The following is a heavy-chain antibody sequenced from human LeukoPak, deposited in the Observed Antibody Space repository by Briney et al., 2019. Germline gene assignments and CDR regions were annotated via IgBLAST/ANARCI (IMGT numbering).Heavy chain of an antibody. CDR2: IRSKANRYAT. V-gene: IGHV3-73*01. CDR1: GFTFSGSA. Sequence: GGSLRLSCAASGFTFSGSAMHWVRQASGKGLEWVGRIRSKANRYATAYAASVKGRFTISRDDSKNTAYLQMNSLKTEDTAVYYCTSRVVVAANDYWGQGTLVTVSS. J-gene: IGHJ4*02. D-gene: IGHD2-15*01. CDR3: TSRVVVAANDY.